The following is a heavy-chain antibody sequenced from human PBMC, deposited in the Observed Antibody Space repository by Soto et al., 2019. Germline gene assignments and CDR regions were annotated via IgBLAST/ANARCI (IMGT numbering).Heavy chain of an antibody. Sequence: GGSLRLSCAASGFTFSTHAMHWVRQAPGKGLEHVSAISKSGDSTFHANSVEGRFTISRDNSKNTLYLQMGSLRAEDMAVYYCARLGSGLDPWGQGTLVTVSS. D-gene: IGHD3-3*01. V-gene: IGHV3-64*01. CDR2: ISKSGDST. J-gene: IGHJ5*02. CDR1: GFTFSTHA. CDR3: ARLGSGLDP.